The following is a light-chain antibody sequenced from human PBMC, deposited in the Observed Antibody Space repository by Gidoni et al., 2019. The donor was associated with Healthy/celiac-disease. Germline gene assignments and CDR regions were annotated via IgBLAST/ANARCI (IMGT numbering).Light chain of an antibody. CDR1: QRISSY. J-gene: IGKJ1*01. Sequence: DIQLSHPPSSLSASEGDRVTITCRASQRISSYLNWYQQKPGKAPKLLIYAASTLQSGVPSRFSGSGSGTDFTLTIISLQPEDFATYYCQQSYSTPRTFXQXTEVEIK. V-gene: IGKV1-39*01. CDR3: QQSYSTPRT. CDR2: AAS.